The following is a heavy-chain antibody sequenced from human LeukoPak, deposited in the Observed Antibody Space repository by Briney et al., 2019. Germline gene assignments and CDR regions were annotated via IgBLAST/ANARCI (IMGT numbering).Heavy chain of an antibody. Sequence: PGGSLRLSCAASGFTLSSHAMSWVRQAPGKGLEWISTFSESSGSAHHADSVKGRFTISRDISKNTLYLQMNSLRAEDTAVYYCARDPSRSWWGYFDYWGQGALVTVSS. CDR1: GFTLSSHA. D-gene: IGHD6-13*01. V-gene: IGHV3-23*01. CDR3: ARDPSRSWWGYFDY. CDR2: FSESSGSA. J-gene: IGHJ4*02.